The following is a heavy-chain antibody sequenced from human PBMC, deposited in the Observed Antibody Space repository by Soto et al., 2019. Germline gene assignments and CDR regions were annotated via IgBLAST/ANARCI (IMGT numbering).Heavy chain of an antibody. CDR2: IHYSGNT. D-gene: IGHD3-22*01. J-gene: IGHJ4*02. Sequence: SETLSLTCTVSGGSVSSSYWSWIRQPPGKGLEWIAYIHYSGNTNSNPSLKSRVTISVDTSKNQLSLKLSSVTAADTAVYYCASAGYTYYDSGGYYSNFDYWGQGALVTVSS. CDR3: ASAGYTYYDSGGYYSNFDY. CDR1: GGSVSSSY. V-gene: IGHV4-59*02.